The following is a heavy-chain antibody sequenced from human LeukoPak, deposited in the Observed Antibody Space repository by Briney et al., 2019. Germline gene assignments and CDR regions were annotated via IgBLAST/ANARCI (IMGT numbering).Heavy chain of an antibody. Sequence: SETLSLTCAVYGGSFSGYSWSWIRQPPGKGLEWIGEINQSGSTNYNPSLKSRVTISVDTSKNQFSLKLSSVTAADTAVYYCARGFKGRSVGYYDSSGYKGNFDYWGQGTLVTVSS. CDR3: ARGFKGRSVGYYDSSGYKGNFDY. D-gene: IGHD3-22*01. CDR1: GGSFSGYS. CDR2: INQSGST. V-gene: IGHV4-34*01. J-gene: IGHJ4*02.